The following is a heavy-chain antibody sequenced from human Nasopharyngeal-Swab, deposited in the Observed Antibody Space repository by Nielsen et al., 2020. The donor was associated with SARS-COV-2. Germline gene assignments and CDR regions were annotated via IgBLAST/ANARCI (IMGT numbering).Heavy chain of an antibody. J-gene: IGHJ5*02. V-gene: IGHV4-59*11. Sequence: GSLRLSCTVSGVSITSQYWSWIRQPPGKGLEWIGYISHNSGTSYNPSLKNRVTMFMDTSKNQFSQRLRSVTAADTAVYYCAKEGATGWFDPCGQGTLVTVSS. CDR2: ISHNSGT. CDR3: AKEGATGWFDP. CDR1: GVSITSQY.